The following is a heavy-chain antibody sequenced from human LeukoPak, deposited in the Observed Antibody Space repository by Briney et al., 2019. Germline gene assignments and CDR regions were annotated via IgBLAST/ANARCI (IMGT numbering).Heavy chain of an antibody. D-gene: IGHD6-19*01. J-gene: IGHJ4*02. CDR1: GDSVSSNNGA. Sequence: SQTLSLTCAISGDSVSSNNGAWNWIRQSPSRGLEWLGRTYYRSKWYDDYAEYMKGRITISPDTSKNQFSLHLNSVTPEDTAVYYCARDVGTSGWHTFDYWGQGTLVTVSS. CDR2: TYYRSKWYD. CDR3: ARDVGTSGWHTFDY. V-gene: IGHV6-1*01.